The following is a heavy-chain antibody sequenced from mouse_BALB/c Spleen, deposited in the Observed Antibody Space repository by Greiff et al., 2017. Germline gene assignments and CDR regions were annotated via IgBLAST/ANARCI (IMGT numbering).Heavy chain of an antibody. CDR1: GYTFTSYW. J-gene: IGHJ3*01. D-gene: IGHD2-4*01. Sequence: QVQLQQPGAELVKPGASVKLSCKASGYTFTSYWMHWVKQRPGQGLEWIGEINPSNGRTNYNEKSKSKATLTVDKSSSTAYMQLSSLTSEDSAVYYCARYYDYGWFAYWGQGTLVTVSA. V-gene: IGHV1S81*02. CDR2: INPSNGRT. CDR3: ARYYDYGWFAY.